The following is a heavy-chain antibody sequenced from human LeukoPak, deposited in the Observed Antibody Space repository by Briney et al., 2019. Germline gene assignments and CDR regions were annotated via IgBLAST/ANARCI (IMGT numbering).Heavy chain of an antibody. V-gene: IGHV3-11*06. J-gene: IGHJ4*02. CDR1: EFTFSDYY. CDR2: ISSSSGYT. Sequence: PGGSLRLSCAASEFTFSDYYMSWIRQAPGKGLEWVSYISSSSGYTNHADSVKGRFTISRDNAKNSLYLQMNSLRAEDTAVYFCASLRRGYSYYFDYWGQGALVTVSS. D-gene: IGHD1-1*01. CDR3: ASLRRGYSYYFDY.